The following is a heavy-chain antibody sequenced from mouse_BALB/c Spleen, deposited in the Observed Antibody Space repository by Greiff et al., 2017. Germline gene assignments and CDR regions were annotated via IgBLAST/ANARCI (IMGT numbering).Heavy chain of an antibody. D-gene: IGHD2-4*01. CDR2: IWAGGST. J-gene: IGHJ4*01. CDR3: ARKGDYDYDYYAMDY. CDR1: GFSLTSYG. Sequence: VQLQQSGPGLVAPSQSLSITCTVSGFSLTSYGVHWVRQPPGKGLEWLGVIWAGGSTNYNSALMSRLSISKDNSKSQVFLKMNSLQTDDTAMYYCARKGDYDYDYYAMDYWGQGTSVTVSS. V-gene: IGHV2-9*02.